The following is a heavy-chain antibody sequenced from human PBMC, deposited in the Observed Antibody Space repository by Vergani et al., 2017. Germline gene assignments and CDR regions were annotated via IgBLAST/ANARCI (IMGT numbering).Heavy chain of an antibody. D-gene: IGHD3-16*01. V-gene: IGHV1-46*03. CDR2: INPSGGST. CDR3: AIGYDYVWGSYPSGYYYYGMDV. J-gene: IGHJ6*02. CDR1: GYTFTSYY. Sequence: QVQLVQSGAEVKKPGASVKVSCKASGYTFTSYYMHWVRQAPGQGLEWMGIINPSGGSTSYAQKFQGRVTMTRATSTSTVYMELSSLRSEDPAVYYCAIGYDYVWGSYPSGYYYYGMDVWGQGTTVTVSS.